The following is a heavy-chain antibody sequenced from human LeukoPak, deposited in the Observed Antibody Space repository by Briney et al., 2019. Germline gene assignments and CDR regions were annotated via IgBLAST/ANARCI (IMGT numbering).Heavy chain of an antibody. V-gene: IGHV1-69*04. J-gene: IGHJ3*02. D-gene: IGHD2-2*01. CDR1: GGTFSSYA. CDR3: ASSEHCSSTSCYSAHAFDI. CDR2: IIPILGIA. Sequence: ASVKVSCTASGGTFSSYAISWVRQAPGQGLEWMGRIIPILGIANYAQKFQGRVTITADKSTSTAYMELSSLRSEDTAVYYCASSEHCSSTSCYSAHAFDIWGQGTMVTVSS.